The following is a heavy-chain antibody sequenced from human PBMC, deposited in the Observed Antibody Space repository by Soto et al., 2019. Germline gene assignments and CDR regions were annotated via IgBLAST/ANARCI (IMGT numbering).Heavy chain of an antibody. CDR3: ARLPVYNLNYDLLRFRPSASRCTGHYGLDV. J-gene: IGHJ6*02. Sequence: SLTCTVSGASINRFYGSWIRQPPGKGLEWIGYISYSGSTNYNPSLMSRVAISVATSKNQFSLNLTSVTAADTAVFYCARLPVYNLNYDLLRFRPSASRCTGHYGLDVWGQGTTVTVSS. V-gene: IGHV4-59*12. CDR2: ISYSGST. CDR1: GASINRFY. D-gene: IGHD2-8*02.